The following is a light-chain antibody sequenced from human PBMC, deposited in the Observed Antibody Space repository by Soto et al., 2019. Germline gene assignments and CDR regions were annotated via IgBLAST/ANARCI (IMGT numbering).Light chain of an antibody. Sequence: DIPMTQSPSTLSGSVGDRVTITCRASQTISSWLAWYQQKPGKAPKLLIYKASTLKSGVPSRFSGSGSGTGFTLTISSLQPDYFATYYCQHYNSYSEAFGQGTKVELK. J-gene: IGKJ1*01. CDR2: KAS. V-gene: IGKV1-5*03. CDR1: QTISSW. CDR3: QHYNSYSEA.